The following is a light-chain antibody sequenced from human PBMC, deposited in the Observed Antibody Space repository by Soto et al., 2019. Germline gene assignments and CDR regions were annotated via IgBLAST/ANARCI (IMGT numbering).Light chain of an antibody. CDR1: QSIRTW. CDR2: DAS. Sequence: EIQMTQSPSTLSASVGDRVTITCRASQSIRTWLAWYQQKPGKAPKLLIYDASSLKSGVPSRFSGGGSGTEFTLTISSLQSDDFTTYYCQQYNTNPWTFGQGTKVDIK. V-gene: IGKV1-5*01. J-gene: IGKJ1*01. CDR3: QQYNTNPWT.